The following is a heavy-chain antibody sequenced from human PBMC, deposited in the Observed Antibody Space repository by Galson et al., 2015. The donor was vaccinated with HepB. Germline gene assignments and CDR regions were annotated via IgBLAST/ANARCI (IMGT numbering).Heavy chain of an antibody. Sequence: SLRLSCAASGFTFSSYAMHWVRQAPGKGLEWVAVISYDGSNKYYADSVKDRFTISRDNSKNTLYLQMNSLRAEDTAVYYCTTDRDSSNWGQGTLVTVSS. V-gene: IGHV3-30-3*01. D-gene: IGHD6-13*01. J-gene: IGHJ4*02. CDR2: ISYDGSNK. CDR3: TTDRDSSN. CDR1: GFTFSSYA.